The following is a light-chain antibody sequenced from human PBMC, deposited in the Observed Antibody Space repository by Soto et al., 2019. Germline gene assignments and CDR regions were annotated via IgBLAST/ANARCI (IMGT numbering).Light chain of an antibody. CDR3: QQYGSSPNT. CDR1: QSVSSNF. V-gene: IGKV3-20*01. J-gene: IGKJ2*01. Sequence: EIVLTQSPGTLSLSPGEGATLSCRASQSVSSNFLAWYQQKPGQAPRLLIYAASSRATGISDRFSGSGSETDFTLTISRLEPEDFAVYYCQQYGSSPNTFGQGTKLEIK. CDR2: AAS.